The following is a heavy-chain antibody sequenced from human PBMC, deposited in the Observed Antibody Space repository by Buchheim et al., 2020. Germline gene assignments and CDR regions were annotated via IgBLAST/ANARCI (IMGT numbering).Heavy chain of an antibody. CDR2: ISGGSRSI. V-gene: IGHV3-48*01. J-gene: IGHJ6*02. D-gene: IGHD6-6*01. CDR3: ARDSRSAYGMDV. Sequence: EVQVVESGGGLVQPGGSLRLSCTASGFTFSSHSMNWVRPAAGQGLEWVSYISGGSRSIFYADSVKGRFTISRDNAKNSLYLQMNSLRAEDTAVYYCARDSRSAYGMDVWGQGTT. CDR1: GFTFSSHS.